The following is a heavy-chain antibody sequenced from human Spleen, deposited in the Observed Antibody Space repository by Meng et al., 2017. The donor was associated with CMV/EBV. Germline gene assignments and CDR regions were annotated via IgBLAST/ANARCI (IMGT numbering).Heavy chain of an antibody. V-gene: IGHV4-39*01. CDR2: IYYSGST. D-gene: IGHD4-23*01. Sequence: AATITSSSSSWCWIRHPPGKGLEWIGSIYYSGSTYYNPSLKRRVTISVDTSKNQFSLKLSSVTAADTAVYYCARPSIDYGGNTRFDYWGQGTLVTVSS. CDR1: AATITSSSSS. CDR3: ARPSIDYGGNTRFDY. J-gene: IGHJ4*02.